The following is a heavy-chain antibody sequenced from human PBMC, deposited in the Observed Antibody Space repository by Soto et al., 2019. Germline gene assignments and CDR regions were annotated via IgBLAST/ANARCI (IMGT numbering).Heavy chain of an antibody. Sequence: TSETLSLTCAVYGGSFSGYYWSWIRQPPGKGLEWIGEINHSGSTNYNPSLKSRVTISVDTSKNQFSLKLSSVTAADTAVYYCAIEGYCSGGSCYSADAFDIWGQGTMVTVSS. V-gene: IGHV4-34*01. CDR2: INHSGST. J-gene: IGHJ3*02. CDR3: AIEGYCSGGSCYSADAFDI. D-gene: IGHD2-15*01. CDR1: GGSFSGYY.